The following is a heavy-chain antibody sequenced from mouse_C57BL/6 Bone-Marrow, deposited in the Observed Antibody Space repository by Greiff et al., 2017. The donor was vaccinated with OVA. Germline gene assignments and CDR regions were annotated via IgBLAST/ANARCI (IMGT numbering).Heavy chain of an antibody. D-gene: IGHD2-3*01. CDR1: GFNIKDDY. V-gene: IGHV14-4*01. J-gene: IGHJ2*01. Sequence: EVQGVESGAELVRPGASVKLSCTASGFNIKDDYMHWVKQRPEQGLEWIGWIDPENGDTEYASKFQGKATITADTSSNTAYLQLSSLTSEDTAVYYCTIYDGYYEGYWGQGTTLTVSS. CDR3: TIYDGYYEGY. CDR2: IDPENGDT.